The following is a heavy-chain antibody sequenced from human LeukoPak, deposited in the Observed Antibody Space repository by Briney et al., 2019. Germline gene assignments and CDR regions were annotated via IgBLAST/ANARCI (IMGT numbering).Heavy chain of an antibody. V-gene: IGHV3-53*01. Sequence: PGGSLRLSCAASGFTVSSSYMSWVRQAPGKGLEWVSLIQTNENTYYADSVTGRFTISRDNSKNTLYLQMNSLRAEDTAVYYCAKCLGSGWCASSDWGQGTPVTVSS. J-gene: IGHJ4*02. CDR1: GFTVSSSY. D-gene: IGHD6-13*01. CDR3: AKCLGSGWCASSD. CDR2: IQTNENT.